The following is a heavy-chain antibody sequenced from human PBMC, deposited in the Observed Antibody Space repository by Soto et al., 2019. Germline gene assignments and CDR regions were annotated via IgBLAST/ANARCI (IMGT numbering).Heavy chain of an antibody. CDR3: GSVRPSGYVLS. Sequence: TSETLSLTCTVSGGSPSSYYWTWIRQSPGKGLEWIGYVYFSGNTNYNPSLKSRVTISIDTSKNQFSLRLASVTAADTAFYFCGSVRPSGYVLSWGQGTLVTVSS. D-gene: IGHD6-25*01. J-gene: IGHJ5*02. V-gene: IGHV4-59*01. CDR1: GGSPSSYY. CDR2: VYFSGNT.